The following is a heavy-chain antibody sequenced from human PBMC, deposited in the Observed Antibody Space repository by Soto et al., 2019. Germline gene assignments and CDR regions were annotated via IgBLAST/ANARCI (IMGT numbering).Heavy chain of an antibody. V-gene: IGHV3-15*01. CDR3: VTDPIKLWPYDY. D-gene: IGHD2-21*01. J-gene: IGHJ4*02. CDR2: IKSQTDGGAT. CDR1: GFIFPNAW. Sequence: GGSLRLSCEASGFIFPNAWMSWVRQGPGKGLEWVARIKSQTDGGATDYAAAVKGRFTISRDDSENTVYLQMDSLKSDDTAVYYCVTDPIKLWPYDYWGQGTLVTVSS.